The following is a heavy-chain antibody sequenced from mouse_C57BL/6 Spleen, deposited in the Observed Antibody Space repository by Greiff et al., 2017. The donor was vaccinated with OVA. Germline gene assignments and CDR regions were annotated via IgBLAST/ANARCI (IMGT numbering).Heavy chain of an antibody. Sequence: EVQVVESGGGLVKPGGSLKLSCAASGFTFSSYAMSWVRQTPEKRLEWVATISDGGSYTYYPDNVKGRFTISRDNAKNNLYLQMSHLKSEDTAMYYCARDGGNYWYFDVWGTGTTVTASS. CDR3: ARDGGNYWYFDV. CDR2: ISDGGSYT. D-gene: IGHD1-1*02. J-gene: IGHJ1*03. V-gene: IGHV5-4*01. CDR1: GFTFSSYA.